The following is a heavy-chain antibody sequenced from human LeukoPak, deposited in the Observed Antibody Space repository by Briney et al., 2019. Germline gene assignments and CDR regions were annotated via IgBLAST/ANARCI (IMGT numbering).Heavy chain of an antibody. D-gene: IGHD2-15*01. CDR1: GGSISSGGYY. Sequence: PSQTLSPTCTVSGGSISSGGYYWSWIRQHPGKGLEWIGYIYYSGSTYYNPSLKSRVTISVDTSKNQFSLKLSSVTAADTAVYYRARGYCSGGSCYSVGYFDYWGQGTLVTVSS. J-gene: IGHJ4*02. CDR3: ARGYCSGGSCYSVGYFDY. CDR2: IYYSGST. V-gene: IGHV4-31*03.